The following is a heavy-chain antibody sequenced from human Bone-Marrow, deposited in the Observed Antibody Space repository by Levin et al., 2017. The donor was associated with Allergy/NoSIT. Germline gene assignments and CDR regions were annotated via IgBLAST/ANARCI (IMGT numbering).Heavy chain of an antibody. J-gene: IGHJ3*02. CDR1: GFTISGNY. D-gene: IGHD2-8*01. V-gene: IGHV3-66*02. Sequence: GGSLRLSCAASGFTISGNYMNWVRQAPGKGLEWVSLIYNGGSTYYADSVKGRFTISRDDSKNTLYLQMNSLRPEDTAVYYCASDGLVEGFDIWGLGTMVTVSS. CDR3: ASDGLVEGFDI. CDR2: IYNGGST.